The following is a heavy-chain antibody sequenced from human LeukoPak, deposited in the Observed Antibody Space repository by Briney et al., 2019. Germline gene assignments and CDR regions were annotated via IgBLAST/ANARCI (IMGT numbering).Heavy chain of an antibody. Sequence: SVKVSCKASGGTFSSYAITWVRQAPGQGLEWMGRILVILGMTNYAQKLQGRVTITADTSTSTAYMELSSLRSEDTAVYYCASRTYYYDSSGQEFDYWGQGTLVTVSS. J-gene: IGHJ4*02. CDR3: ASRTYYYDSSGQEFDY. CDR2: ILVILGMT. V-gene: IGHV1-69*04. D-gene: IGHD3-22*01. CDR1: GGTFSSYA.